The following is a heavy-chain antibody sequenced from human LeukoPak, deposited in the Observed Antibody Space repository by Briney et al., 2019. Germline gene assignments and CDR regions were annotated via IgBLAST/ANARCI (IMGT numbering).Heavy chain of an antibody. CDR1: GFTFDDYA. CDR3: AKDMDPYYYGSGSYYTGSDY. V-gene: IGHV3-9*01. CDR2: ISWNSGSI. D-gene: IGHD3-10*01. Sequence: GGSLRLSCAASGFTFDDYAMHWVWQAPGKGLEWVSGISWNSGSIGYADSVKGRFTISRDNAKNSLYLQMNSLRAEDTALYYCAKDMDPYYYGSGSYYTGSDYWGQGTLVTVSS. J-gene: IGHJ4*02.